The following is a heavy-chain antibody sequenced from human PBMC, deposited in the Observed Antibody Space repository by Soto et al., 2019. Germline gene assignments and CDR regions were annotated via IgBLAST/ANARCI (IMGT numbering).Heavy chain of an antibody. D-gene: IGHD6-25*01. J-gene: IGHJ4*02. CDR3: ATAPGYWASAPLDY. CDR1: DFTFTNAW. Sequence: VQLVESGGDLVKPGGSLRLSCAVSDFTFTNAWMNWVRQAPGKGLEWVARIKSHTDGGTTDYAAPLKGRFTVSRDDSSKMLVLQTTSLKTEDTAVYFCATAPGYWASAPLDYWGQGTLVTVSS. V-gene: IGHV3-15*07. CDR2: IKSHTDGGTT.